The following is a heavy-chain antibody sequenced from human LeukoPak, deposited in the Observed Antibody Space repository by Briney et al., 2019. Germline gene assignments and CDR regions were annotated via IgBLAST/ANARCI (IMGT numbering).Heavy chain of an antibody. CDR2: IIHSGST. CDR1: GFTFSSYA. V-gene: IGHV4-34*01. D-gene: IGHD2-2*01. CDR3: ARGRNQLKYQLLRLKRYFDY. J-gene: IGHJ4*02. Sequence: GSLRLSCAASGFTFSSYAMSWIRQPPGKGLEWIGEIIHSGSTNYNPSLKSRVTISVDTSKNQFSLKLSSVTAADTAVYYCARGRNQLKYQLLRLKRYFDYWGQGTLVTVSS.